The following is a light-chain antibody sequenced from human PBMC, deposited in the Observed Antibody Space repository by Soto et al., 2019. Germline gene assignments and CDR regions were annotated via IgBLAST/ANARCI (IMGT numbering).Light chain of an antibody. Sequence: DIGLTQSLAILSLSPGDIATLSCRASQRVSRYLAWYQQKPGQATRRLIHDTSPRATGVLDTFSGSGSGTVFTRTITSVEPEESEMYYCQQRFSWPPTFCG. CDR2: DTS. V-gene: IGKV3-11*01. J-gene: IGKJ4*01. CDR1: QRVSRY. CDR3: QQRFSWPPT.